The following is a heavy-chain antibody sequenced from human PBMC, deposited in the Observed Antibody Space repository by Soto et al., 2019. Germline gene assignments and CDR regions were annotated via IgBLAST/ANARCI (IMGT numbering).Heavy chain of an antibody. J-gene: IGHJ2*01. CDR3: AKGVITFGGVIVPYDWYFDL. D-gene: IGHD3-16*02. CDR1: GFTFSSYA. V-gene: IGHV3-23*01. CDR2: ISGSGGST. Sequence: EVQLLESGGGLVQPGGSLRLSCAASGFTFSSYAMSWVRQAPGKGLEWVSAISGSGGSTYYADSVKGRFTISRDNSKNTLYLQMNSLRAEDTAVYYCAKGVITFGGVIVPYDWYFDLWGRGTLVTVSS.